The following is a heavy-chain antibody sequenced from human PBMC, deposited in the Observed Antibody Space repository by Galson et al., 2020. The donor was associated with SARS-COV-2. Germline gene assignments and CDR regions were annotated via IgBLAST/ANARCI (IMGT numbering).Heavy chain of an antibody. Sequence: SETLSLTCAVYGGSFNGYYWSWIRQSPGKGLEWIGEIHHSGSINYNPSLKSRVTMSVDTSKNQFSLKLTSITVADTAVYYCATAHIVATITYYYGMDVWGQGTTVTVSS. J-gene: IGHJ6*02. CDR2: IHHSGSI. D-gene: IGHD5-12*01. V-gene: IGHV4-34*01. CDR1: GGSFNGYY. CDR3: ATAHIVATITYYYGMDV.